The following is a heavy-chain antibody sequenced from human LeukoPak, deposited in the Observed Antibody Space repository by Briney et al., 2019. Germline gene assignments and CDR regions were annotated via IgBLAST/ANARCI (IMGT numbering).Heavy chain of an antibody. V-gene: IGHV3-30*18. D-gene: IGHD2-21*02. CDR2: ISYDGSNK. CDR3: AKLTDCGGDCYSGDHFDY. Sequence: PGGSLRLSCAASGFTFSSYGMHWVRQAPGKGLEWVAVISYDGSNKYYADSVKGRFTISRDNSKNTLYLQTNSLRAEDTAVYYCAKLTDCGGDCYSGDHFDYWGQGTLVTVSS. J-gene: IGHJ4*02. CDR1: GFTFSSYG.